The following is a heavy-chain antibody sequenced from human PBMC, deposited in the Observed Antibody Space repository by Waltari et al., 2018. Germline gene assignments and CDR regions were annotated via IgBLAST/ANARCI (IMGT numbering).Heavy chain of an antibody. Sequence: QVQLQQWGAGLLKPSENLALTRAVYGGFFSGYHWEWIRPPPRKGLEWIGEINHSGSSNYNPSLKSRVTTSVDTSKNQFSLKLSSVTAAVTAVYYCARRPFSSGWNDHYYMDVWGKGTTVTVSS. CDR3: ARRPFSSGWNDHYYMDV. CDR2: INHSGSS. D-gene: IGHD6-19*01. CDR1: GGFFSGYH. J-gene: IGHJ6*03. V-gene: IGHV4-34*01.